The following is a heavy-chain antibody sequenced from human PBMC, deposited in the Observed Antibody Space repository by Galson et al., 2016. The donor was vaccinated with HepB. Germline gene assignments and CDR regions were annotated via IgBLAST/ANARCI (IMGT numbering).Heavy chain of an antibody. CDR1: GFTFSSYA. CDR3: AKGYCSGGSCQGAFDY. CDR2: IIGSGGST. J-gene: IGHJ4*02. Sequence: SLRLSCAASGFTFSSYAMSWVRQAPGKGLEWVSAIIGSGGSTYYADSVKGRFTISRDNSKNTLYLQMNSLRAEDTAVYYCAKGYCSGGSCQGAFDYWGQGTLVTVSS. V-gene: IGHV3-23*01. D-gene: IGHD2-15*01.